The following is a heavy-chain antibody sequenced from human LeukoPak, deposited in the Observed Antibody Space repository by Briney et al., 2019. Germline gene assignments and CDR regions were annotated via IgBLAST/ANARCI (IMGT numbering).Heavy chain of an antibody. Sequence: TGGSLRLSCAASGFTFSSYWMSWVRQAPGKGLEWVANIKQDGSEKYYVDSVKGRFTISRDNAKNSLYLQMNSLRAEDTAVYYCARDSSTAGDNFDYWGQGTLVTVSS. CDR1: GFTFSSYW. CDR2: IKQDGSEK. CDR3: ARDSSTAGDNFDY. J-gene: IGHJ4*02. V-gene: IGHV3-7*01. D-gene: IGHD6-13*01.